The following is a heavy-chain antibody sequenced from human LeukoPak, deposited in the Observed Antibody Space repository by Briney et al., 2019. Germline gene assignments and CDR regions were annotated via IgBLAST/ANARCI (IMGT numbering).Heavy chain of an antibody. D-gene: IGHD1-26*01. CDR2: ISSDGSYK. CDR3: AKDRGSFFATGIDF. Sequence: GGSLRLSCAASGVTFSNNGIHWVRQAPGKGLEWVAVISSDGSYKYYADSVKGRFTISRDNSKNTLYLQMNSLRAGDTALYYCAKDRGSFFATGIDFWGQGTLVTVSS. V-gene: IGHV3-30*18. J-gene: IGHJ4*02. CDR1: GVTFSNNG.